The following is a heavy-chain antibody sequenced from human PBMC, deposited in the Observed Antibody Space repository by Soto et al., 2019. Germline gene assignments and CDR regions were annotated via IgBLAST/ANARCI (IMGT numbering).Heavy chain of an antibody. CDR2: INHSGST. CDR1: GGSFSGYY. V-gene: IGHV4-34*01. Sequence: SETLSLTCAVYGGSFSGYYWSWIRQPPGKGLEWIGEINHSGSTNYNPSLKSRVTISVDTSKNQFSLKLSSVTAADTAVYYCARDIAPAYWGQGPLVTVS. CDR3: ARDIAPAY. J-gene: IGHJ4*02. D-gene: IGHD2-15*01.